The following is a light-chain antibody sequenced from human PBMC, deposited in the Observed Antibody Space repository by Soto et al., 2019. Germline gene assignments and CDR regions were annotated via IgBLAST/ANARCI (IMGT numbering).Light chain of an antibody. V-gene: IGKV1-27*01. CDR1: QGISSY. CDR2: AAS. CDR3: QKYNSAPLT. Sequence: DIQMTQSPSSLSAFVGDRVTITCRASQGISSYLAWYQQKPGRVPKLLIDAASTLQSGVPSRFSGSGSGTDFTLTISSLQPEDVASYYCQKYNSAPLTFGGGTKVDIK. J-gene: IGKJ4*01.